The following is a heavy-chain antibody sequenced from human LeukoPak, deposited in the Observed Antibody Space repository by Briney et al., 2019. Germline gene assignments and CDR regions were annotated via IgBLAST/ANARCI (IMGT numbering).Heavy chain of an antibody. D-gene: IGHD2-15*01. CDR3: AKDRHDCSGGSCYPGNWFDP. CDR2: ISGGGDAT. Sequence: QSGGSLRLSCAASDFSFITYAMSWVRQAPGKGLEWVSTISGGGDATYYADSVKGRFTISRDNSKNTLYLQMNSLRAEDTAVYYCAKDRHDCSGGSCYPGNWFDPWGQGTLVTVSS. CDR1: DFSFITYA. J-gene: IGHJ5*02. V-gene: IGHV3-23*01.